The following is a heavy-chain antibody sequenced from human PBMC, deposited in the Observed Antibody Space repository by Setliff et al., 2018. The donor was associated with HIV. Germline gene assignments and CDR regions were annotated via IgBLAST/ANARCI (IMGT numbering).Heavy chain of an antibody. D-gene: IGHD3-10*01. CDR3: ARDSAGITMVRGVIGGYYYYMDV. CDR2: VSSRGNT. Sequence: LSLTCTVSGDSISGFYWSWIRQTAGNGLEWIGHVSSRGNTNYNPSLKSRVTISVDTSKNQFSLTLSSVTAADTAVYYCARDSAGITMVRGVIGGYYYYMDVWGKGTTVTVSS. CDR1: GDSISGFY. J-gene: IGHJ6*03. V-gene: IGHV4-4*07.